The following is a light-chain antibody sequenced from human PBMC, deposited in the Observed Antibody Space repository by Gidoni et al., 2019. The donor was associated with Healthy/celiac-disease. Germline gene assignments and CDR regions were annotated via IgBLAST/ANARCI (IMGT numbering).Light chain of an antibody. J-gene: IGKJ1*01. V-gene: IGKV3-15*01. CDR2: GAS. Sequence: EIVLTQYPATLSVSPGERATLSCRASQSVSSNLAWYQQKPGQDPRLLIYGASTRATGIPARFSGSGSGTEFTLTISSLQSEDFAVYYCQQYNNWPRTFGQGTKVEIK. CDR1: QSVSSN. CDR3: QQYNNWPRT.